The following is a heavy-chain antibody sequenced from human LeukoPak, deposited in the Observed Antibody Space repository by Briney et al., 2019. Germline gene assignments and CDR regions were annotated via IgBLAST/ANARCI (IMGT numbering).Heavy chain of an antibody. CDR2: IIPIFGTA. CDR3: ARRGPKGSYAFDI. J-gene: IGHJ3*02. CDR1: GGTFSSYA. Sequence: SVKVSCKASGGTFSSYAISWVRQAPGQGLEWMGGIIPIFGTANYAQKFQGRVTITTDESTSTAYMELSSLRSEDTAVYYCARRGPKGSYAFDIWGQGTMVTVSS. V-gene: IGHV1-69*05.